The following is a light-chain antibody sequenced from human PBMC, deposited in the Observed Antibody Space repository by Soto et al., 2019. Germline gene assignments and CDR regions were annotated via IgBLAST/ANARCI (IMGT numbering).Light chain of an antibody. CDR2: GAS. CDR1: QSVRNSN. V-gene: IGKV3-20*01. CDR3: QQYGSSPWT. J-gene: IGKJ1*01. Sequence: EIVLTQSPGTLSLSPRERATLSCRASQSVRNSNLAWYQQKPGQAPRLLIYGASTRASGIPDRFSGSGSGTDFTLTISRLEPEDFAVYSCQQYGSSPWTFGLGTKVEIK.